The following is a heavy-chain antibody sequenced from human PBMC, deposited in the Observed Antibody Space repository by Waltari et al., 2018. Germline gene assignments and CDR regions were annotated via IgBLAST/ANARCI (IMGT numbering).Heavy chain of an antibody. D-gene: IGHD2-15*01. Sequence: QVQLVQSGAEVKKPGSSVKVSCKASGGTFSSYAISWVRQAPGHGLEWMGRIIPIFGTANYAQKFQGRVTITTDESTSTAYVELSSLRSEDTAVYYCARVSYNCSGGSCYYHFDYWGQGTLVTVSS. J-gene: IGHJ4*02. CDR2: IIPIFGTA. CDR1: GGTFSSYA. CDR3: ARVSYNCSGGSCYYHFDY. V-gene: IGHV1-69*05.